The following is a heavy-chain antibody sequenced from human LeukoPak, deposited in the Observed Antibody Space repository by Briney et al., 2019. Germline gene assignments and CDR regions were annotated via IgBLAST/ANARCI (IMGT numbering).Heavy chain of an antibody. D-gene: IGHD2-2*01. Sequence: GGSLRLSCAASGFTFSDYYMSWIRQAPGKGLEWVSYISSSGSTIYYADSVKGRFTISRDNAKNSLYLQMNSLRAEDTAVYYCARGGFIVVVPAAMTDHWGQGTLVTVSS. CDR1: GFTFSDYY. J-gene: IGHJ4*02. V-gene: IGHV3-11*04. CDR3: ARGGFIVVVPAAMTDH. CDR2: ISSSGSTI.